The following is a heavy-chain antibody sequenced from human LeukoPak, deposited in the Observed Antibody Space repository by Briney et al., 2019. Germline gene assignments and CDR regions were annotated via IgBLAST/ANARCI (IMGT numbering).Heavy chain of an antibody. CDR1: GFTFSGSA. CDR2: IRSKANGYAT. Sequence: GGSLRLSCAASGFTFSGSAMHWVRQAAGKGLQWVGRIRSKANGYATAFAASLKGRFTISRDDSKNTMYLQMNSLKIEDTAVYYCTRPFYDTSGSNWSDPWGQGTLVTVSS. D-gene: IGHD3-22*01. J-gene: IGHJ5*02. V-gene: IGHV3-73*01. CDR3: TRPFYDTSGSNWSDP.